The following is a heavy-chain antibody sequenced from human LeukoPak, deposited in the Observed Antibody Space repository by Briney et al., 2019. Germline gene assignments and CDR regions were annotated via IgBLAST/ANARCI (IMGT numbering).Heavy chain of an antibody. Sequence: GGSLRLSCAASGFSFSTYTMTWVRQAPGKGLEYVSAISSNGGSTYYADSVKGRFTISRDNSKNTLYLQMSSLRAEDTAVYYCVRGITMVRGVMDYWGQGTLVTVSS. CDR2: ISSNGGST. D-gene: IGHD3-10*01. V-gene: IGHV3-64D*06. CDR3: VRGITMVRGVMDY. J-gene: IGHJ4*02. CDR1: GFSFSTYT.